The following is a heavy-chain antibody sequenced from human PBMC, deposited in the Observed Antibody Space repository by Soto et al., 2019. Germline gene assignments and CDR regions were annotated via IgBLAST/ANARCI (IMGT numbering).Heavy chain of an antibody. J-gene: IGHJ4*02. CDR1: GFTFTRYS. Sequence: GSLRLSCSASGFTFTRYSMNWFRHAPWKGLECFSSISSTTNYIYYADSMKGRFTVSRDNAKNSVYLEMNSLSAEDTAVYYCARESEDLTSNFDYWGQGTLVTVSS. CDR2: ISSTTNYI. V-gene: IGHV3-21*01. CDR3: ARESEDLTSNFDY.